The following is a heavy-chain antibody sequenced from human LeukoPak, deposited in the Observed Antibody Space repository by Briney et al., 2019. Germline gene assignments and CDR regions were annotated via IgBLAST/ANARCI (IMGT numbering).Heavy chain of an antibody. CDR3: ARLPYSSSWYYFDY. V-gene: IGHV4-4*02. D-gene: IGHD6-13*01. CDR1: GDSISNNYL. Sequence: SETLSLTCAVSGDSISNNYLWRWVRQFPGKGLEYIGEIYRTGRTNYNPSLKSRVTISIDKSENQFSLNLRSVTAADTAVYYCARLPYSSSWYYFDYWGQGTLVTVSS. J-gene: IGHJ4*02. CDR2: IYRTGRT.